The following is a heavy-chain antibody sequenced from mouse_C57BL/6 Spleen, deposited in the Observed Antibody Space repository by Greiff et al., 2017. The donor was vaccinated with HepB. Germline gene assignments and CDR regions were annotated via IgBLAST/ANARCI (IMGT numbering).Heavy chain of an antibody. CDR2: IYPRSGNT. CDR1: GYTFTSYG. Sequence: VQGVESGAELARPGASVKLSCKASGYTFTSYGISWVKQRTGQGLEWIGEIYPRSGNTYYNEKFKGKATLTADKSSSTAYMELRSLTSEDSAVYFCARGGYDYDPYYYAMDYWGQGTSVTVSS. V-gene: IGHV1-81*01. CDR3: ARGGYDYDPYYYAMDY. J-gene: IGHJ4*01. D-gene: IGHD2-4*01.